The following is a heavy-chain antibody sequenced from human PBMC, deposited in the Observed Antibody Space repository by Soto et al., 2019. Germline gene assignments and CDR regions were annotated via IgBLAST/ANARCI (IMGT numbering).Heavy chain of an antibody. Sequence: TLSLTCTVSGGSISSYYWSWIRQPPGKGLEWIGYIYYSGSTNYNPSLKSRVTISVDTSKNQFSLKLSSVTAADTAVYYCARDQREKRWLQFYRPRAFDIWGQGTMVTVSS. CDR3: ARDQREKRWLQFYRPRAFDI. CDR1: GGSISSYY. D-gene: IGHD5-12*01. J-gene: IGHJ3*02. V-gene: IGHV4-59*01. CDR2: IYYSGST.